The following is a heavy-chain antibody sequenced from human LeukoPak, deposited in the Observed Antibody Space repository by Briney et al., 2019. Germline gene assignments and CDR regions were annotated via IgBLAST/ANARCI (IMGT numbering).Heavy chain of an antibody. CDR2: ITKSSNYK. Sequence: PGESLRLSCAASGFTFSSYSMNWVRQAPGKGLEWVSSITKSSNYKYYADSVKGRFTVSRDNAENSLYLQMDSLRAEDTAVYFCARDNWNAAPGAVAPWGQGILVTVSS. V-gene: IGHV3-21*01. CDR1: GFTFSSYS. CDR3: ARDNWNAAPGAVAP. D-gene: IGHD1-20*01. J-gene: IGHJ5*02.